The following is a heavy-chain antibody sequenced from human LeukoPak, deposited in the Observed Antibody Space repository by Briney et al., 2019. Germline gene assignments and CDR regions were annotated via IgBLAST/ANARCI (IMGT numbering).Heavy chain of an antibody. CDR3: ARDTSNYDFWTDVAGMDV. V-gene: IGHV3-21*01. D-gene: IGHD3-3*01. CDR1: GFTFSSYS. Sequence: PGGSLRLSCAASGFTFSSYSMNWVRQAPGKGLEWVSSISSSSSYIYYADSVKGRFTISRDNAKNSLYLQMNSLRAEDTAVYYYARDTSNYDFWTDVAGMDVWGQGTTVTVSS. J-gene: IGHJ6*02. CDR2: ISSSSSYI.